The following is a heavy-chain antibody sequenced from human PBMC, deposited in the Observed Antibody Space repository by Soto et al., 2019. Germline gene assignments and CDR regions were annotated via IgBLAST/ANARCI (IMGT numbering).Heavy chain of an antibody. CDR3: VKDLYVYSYGRPYFDY. CDR1: GFTFSSYA. CDR2: ISSNGGST. J-gene: IGHJ4*02. D-gene: IGHD5-18*01. V-gene: IGHV3-64D*08. Sequence: RGSLRLSCSASGFTFSSYAMHWVRQAPGKGLEYVSAISSNGGSTYYADSVKGRFTISRDNSKNTLYLQMSSLRAEDTAVYYCVKDLYVYSYGRPYFDYCGQRTLVPSP.